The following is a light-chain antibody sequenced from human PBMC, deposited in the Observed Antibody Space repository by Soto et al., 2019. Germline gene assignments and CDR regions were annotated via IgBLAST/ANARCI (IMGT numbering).Light chain of an antibody. CDR2: AAF. CDR1: QSVSSNY. J-gene: IGKJ2*01. Sequence: EIVLTQSPGTLSLSPGERATLSCRASQSVSSNYLAWYQQQPGQAPRLLIYAAFSRATGVPDRFSGSASGRDFTLTISRLEPEDFAVYYCQQYGGSPMYTFGQGTKLEIK. CDR3: QQYGGSPMYT. V-gene: IGKV3-20*01.